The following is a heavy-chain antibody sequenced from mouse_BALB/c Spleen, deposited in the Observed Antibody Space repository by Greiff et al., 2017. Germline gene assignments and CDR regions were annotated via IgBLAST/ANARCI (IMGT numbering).Heavy chain of an antibody. Sequence: QVHVKQSGPELVRPGESVKISCKGSGYTFTDYAMHWVKQSHAKSLEWIGVISIYYDNTNYNQKFKGKATMTVDKSSSTAYMELARLTSEDSAIYYCARGVLRLPFDYWGQGTTLTVSS. CDR3: ARGVLRLPFDY. CDR1: GYTFTDYA. V-gene: IGHV1-67*01. D-gene: IGHD1-2*01. CDR2: ISIYYDNT. J-gene: IGHJ2*01.